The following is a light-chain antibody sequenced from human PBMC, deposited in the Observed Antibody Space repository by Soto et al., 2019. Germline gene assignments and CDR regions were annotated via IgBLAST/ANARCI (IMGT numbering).Light chain of an antibody. V-gene: IGKV3-11*01. CDR2: DTS. Sequence: EIVLTQSPATMSLSPGERATLSCRASQSVGSNLAWYQQKPGQAPRLLIYDTSNRATGIPARFSGSGSGTDFTLTISILEPEEFAVYYCQRGDTFGQGTRLEIK. CDR1: QSVGSN. CDR3: QRGDT. J-gene: IGKJ5*01.